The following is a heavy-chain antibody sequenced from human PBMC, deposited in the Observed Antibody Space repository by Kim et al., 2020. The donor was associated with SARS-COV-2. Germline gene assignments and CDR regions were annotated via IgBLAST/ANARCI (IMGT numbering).Heavy chain of an antibody. CDR3: ARVTKNSSGWYGEFDY. V-gene: IGHV4-59*01. J-gene: IGHJ4*02. D-gene: IGHD6-19*01. Sequence: SETLSLTCTVSGASISTYYWSWIRQPPGKGLEWIGYIYYSGSTNYSPSLKSRVTISVDTSKNQFSLKLSSVTAADTAMYYCARVTKNSSGWYGEFDYWGQGTLVAVSS. CDR2: IYYSGST. CDR1: GASISTYY.